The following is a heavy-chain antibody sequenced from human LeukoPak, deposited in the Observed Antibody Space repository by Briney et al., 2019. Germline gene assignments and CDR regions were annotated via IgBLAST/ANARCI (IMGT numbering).Heavy chain of an antibody. J-gene: IGHJ4*02. V-gene: IGHV4-4*02. D-gene: IGHD2-15*01. Sequence: SETLSLTCAVSGGSISSSNWWSWVSQPPGKGLEWIGEIYHSGSTNYNPSLKSRVTISVDKSKNQFSLKLSSVTAADTAVYYCARYLSGYCSGGSCSNFDYWGQGTLVTVSS. CDR1: GGSISSSNW. CDR2: IYHSGST. CDR3: ARYLSGYCSGGSCSNFDY.